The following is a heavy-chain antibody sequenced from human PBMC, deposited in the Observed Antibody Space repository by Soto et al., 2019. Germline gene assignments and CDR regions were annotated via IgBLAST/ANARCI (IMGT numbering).Heavy chain of an antibody. J-gene: IGHJ4*02. CDR3: ATRGSGSQFDY. Sequence: EVQLLESGGGLVQPGGSLRLSCAASGFTFSSYAMSWVRQAPGKGLEWVSVISGSGDSTYYADSVKGRFTISRDNSKNTLYLQMNSLRAEDTAVYYCATRGSGSQFDYWGQGTLVTVSS. CDR2: ISGSGDST. CDR1: GFTFSSYA. V-gene: IGHV3-23*01. D-gene: IGHD1-26*01.